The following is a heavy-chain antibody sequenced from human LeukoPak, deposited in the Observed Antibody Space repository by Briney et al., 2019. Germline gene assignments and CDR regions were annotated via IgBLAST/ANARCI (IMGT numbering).Heavy chain of an antibody. V-gene: IGHV3-21*01. CDR2: ISSSSSYI. CDR3: ARDIRIRGQQPIDY. CDR1: GFTFSSYS. J-gene: IGHJ4*02. Sequence: GGSLRLSCAASGFTFSSYSMNWVRQAPGKGLEWVSSISSSSSYIYYADSVKGRFTISRDNAKNSLYLQMNSLRAEDTAVYYCARDIRIRGQQPIDYWGQGTLVTVSS. D-gene: IGHD6-13*01.